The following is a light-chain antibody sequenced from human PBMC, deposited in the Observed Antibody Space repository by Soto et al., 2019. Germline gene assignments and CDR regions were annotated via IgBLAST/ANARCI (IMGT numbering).Light chain of an antibody. Sequence: EIVMTQSPATLSVSPGGRATLSCRASQSVSSNLAWYQQKPGQAPRLLIYGASTRATGIPARFSGSGSGTDFTLTISRLEPEDFAVYYCQQYGSSPPWTFGQGTKVDIK. CDR1: QSVSSN. J-gene: IGKJ1*01. CDR3: QQYGSSPPWT. V-gene: IGKV3-15*01. CDR2: GAS.